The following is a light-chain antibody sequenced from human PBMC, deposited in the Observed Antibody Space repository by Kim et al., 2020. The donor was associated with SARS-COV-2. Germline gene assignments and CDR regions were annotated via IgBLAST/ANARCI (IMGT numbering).Light chain of an antibody. J-gene: IGLJ1*01. Sequence: ALGQTVMITCQGDSLRSYYASWNQQKPGQAPVLVIYGKNNRPSGIPDRFSGSSSGNTASLTITGAQAEDEADYYCNSRDSSGNHYVFGTGTKVTVL. CDR1: SLRSYY. CDR3: NSRDSSGNHYV. V-gene: IGLV3-19*01. CDR2: GKN.